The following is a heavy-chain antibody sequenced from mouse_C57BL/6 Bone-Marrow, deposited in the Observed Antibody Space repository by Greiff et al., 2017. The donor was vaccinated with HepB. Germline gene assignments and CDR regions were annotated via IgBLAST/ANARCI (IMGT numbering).Heavy chain of an antibody. D-gene: IGHD3-2*02. J-gene: IGHJ4*01. CDR3: EKEETAQARRYYAMDY. Sequence: QVQLKQPGAELVKPGASVKLSCKASGYTFTSYWMQWVKQRPGQGLEWIGEIDPSDSYTNYNQKFKGKATLTVDTSSSTAYMQLSSLTSEDSAVYYCEKEETAQARRYYAMDYWGQGTAVTVSA. V-gene: IGHV1-50*01. CDR1: GYTFTSYW. CDR2: IDPSDSYT.